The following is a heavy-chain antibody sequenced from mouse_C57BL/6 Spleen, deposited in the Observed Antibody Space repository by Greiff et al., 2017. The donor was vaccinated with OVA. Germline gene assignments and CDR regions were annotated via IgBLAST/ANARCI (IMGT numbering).Heavy chain of an antibody. CDR1: GFSLTSYG. Sequence: VKLVESGPGLVAPSQSLSITCTVSGFSLTSYGVSWVRQPPGTGLEWLGVIWGDGSTNYHSALISRLSISKENSKSQVFLNLNSLQTDDTATYYCDKPSCGSSPFGYWGQGTLVTVSA. D-gene: IGHD1-1*01. CDR3: DKPSCGSSPFGY. CDR2: IWGDGST. V-gene: IGHV2-3*01. J-gene: IGHJ3*01.